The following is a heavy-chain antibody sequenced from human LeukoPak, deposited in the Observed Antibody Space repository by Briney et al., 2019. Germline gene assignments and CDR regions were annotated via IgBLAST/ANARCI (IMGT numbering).Heavy chain of an antibody. Sequence: SETLSLTCTVSGGSISSSSYYWGWIRQPPGKGLEWIGCIYYSGSTYYNPSLKSRVTISVDTSKNQFSLKLSSVTAADTAVYYCASCSGYYNPGFPYYFDYWGQGTLVTVSS. CDR2: IYYSGST. V-gene: IGHV4-39*07. D-gene: IGHD3-3*01. CDR3: ASCSGYYNPGFPYYFDY. CDR1: GGSISSSSYY. J-gene: IGHJ4*02.